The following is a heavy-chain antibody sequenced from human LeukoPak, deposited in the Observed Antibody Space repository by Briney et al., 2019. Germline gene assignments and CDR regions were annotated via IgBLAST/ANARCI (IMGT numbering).Heavy chain of an antibody. CDR3: ARNNWSSVYYGMDV. V-gene: IGHV3-74*01. J-gene: IGHJ6*02. D-gene: IGHD1-20*01. Sequence: PGGSLRLSCAASRGFTFGTNWMYWVRQAPGKGLVWVSRVNSDGSSTAYADSVKGRFTISRDNVNNTLYLQMNSLRAEDTAVYYCARNNWSSVYYGMDVWGQGTTVTVSS. CDR2: VNSDGSST. CDR1: RGFTFGTNW.